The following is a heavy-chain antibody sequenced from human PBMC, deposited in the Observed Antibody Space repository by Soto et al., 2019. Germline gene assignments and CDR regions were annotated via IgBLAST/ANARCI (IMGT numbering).Heavy chain of an antibody. CDR2: IWYDGSNK. D-gene: IGHD5-18*01. Sequence: GGSLRLSCAASGFTFSSYGMHWVRQAPGKGLEWVAVIWYDGSNKYYADSVKGRFTISRDNSKNTLYLQMNSLRAEDTAVYYCARGIDSYAPQFWGQGTLVTVSS. J-gene: IGHJ4*02. CDR3: ARGIDSYAPQF. V-gene: IGHV3-33*01. CDR1: GFTFSSYG.